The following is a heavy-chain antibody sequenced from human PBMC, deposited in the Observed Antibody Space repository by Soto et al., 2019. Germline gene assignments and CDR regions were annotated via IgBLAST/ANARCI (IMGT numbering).Heavy chain of an antibody. CDR3: ARRYGGNFDY. CDR2: IYYSGST. J-gene: IGHJ4*02. D-gene: IGHD1-26*01. Sequence: SETLSLTCTFSGGSISSGDYYLSWIRQPPGKGLEWIGYIYYSGSTYYNPSLKSRVTISVDTSKNQFSLKLSSVTAADTAVYYCARRYGGNFDYWGQGTLVTVSS. CDR1: GGSISSGDYY. V-gene: IGHV4-30-4*02.